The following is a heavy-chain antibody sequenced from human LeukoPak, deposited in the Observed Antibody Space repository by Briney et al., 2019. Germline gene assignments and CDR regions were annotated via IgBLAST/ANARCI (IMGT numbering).Heavy chain of an antibody. J-gene: IGHJ4*02. V-gene: IGHV4-59*08. Sequence: KPSETLSLTCTVSGDSFSSYYWSWIRQPPGRGLEWIGYIHYSGSTNDNPSLKSRVTISVDTSKNQFSLNLISVTAADTAVYYCARHGTSRGGGYYFDYWGQGTLVTVSS. CDR2: IHYSGST. CDR3: ARHGTSRGGGYYFDY. D-gene: IGHD2-8*01. CDR1: GDSFSSYY.